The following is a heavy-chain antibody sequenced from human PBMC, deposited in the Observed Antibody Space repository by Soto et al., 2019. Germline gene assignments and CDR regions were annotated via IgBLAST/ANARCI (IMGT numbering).Heavy chain of an antibody. Sequence: PGESVKISCXASGYSFTNYWIGWVRQMPGKGPEWMGIIYPGDSDTRYSPSFQGQVTISADKSTSTAYLLWSSLKASDTAIYFCARSIFYYGMDVWGQGTTVTVSS. V-gene: IGHV5-51*01. CDR1: GYSFTNYW. CDR2: IYPGDSDT. CDR3: ARSIFYYGMDV. J-gene: IGHJ6*02.